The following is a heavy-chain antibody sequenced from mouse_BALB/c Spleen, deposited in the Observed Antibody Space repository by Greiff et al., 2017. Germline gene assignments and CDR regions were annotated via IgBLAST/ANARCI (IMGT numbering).Heavy chain of an antibody. D-gene: IGHD2-14*01. CDR3: TRFEVRGYAMDY. CDR1: GYTFTSYW. Sequence: LQQPGSELVRPGASVKLSCKASGYTFTSYWMHWVKQRPGQGLEWIGNIYPGSGSTNYDEKFKSKATLTVDTSSSTAYMQLSSLTSEDSAVYYCTRFEVRGYAMDYWGQGTSVTVSS. V-gene: IGHV1S22*01. CDR2: IYPGSGST. J-gene: IGHJ4*01.